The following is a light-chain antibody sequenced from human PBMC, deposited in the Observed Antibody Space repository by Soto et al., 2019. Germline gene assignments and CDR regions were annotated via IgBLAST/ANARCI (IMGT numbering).Light chain of an antibody. J-gene: IGKJ1*01. V-gene: IGKV3-20*01. CDR3: QQYGSGGT. CDR2: GAS. Sequence: EIVLTQSPGTLSLSPGERATLSCRASQSVSNNYLAWYQQKPGQAPRLLIYGASNRATGIPDRFSGSGSGTDFTLGISSLDPEDVAVYYCQQYGSGGTCGQGTKADIK. CDR1: QSVSNNY.